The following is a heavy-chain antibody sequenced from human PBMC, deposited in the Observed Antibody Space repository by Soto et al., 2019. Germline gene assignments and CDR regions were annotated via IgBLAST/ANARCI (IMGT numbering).Heavy chain of an antibody. J-gene: IGHJ6*02. Sequence: GGSLRLSCAACGFTFNSYEMNWVRQAPGKGLEWVSYISSSGSTIYYADSVKGRFTISRDNAKNSLYLQMNILRAEDTAVYYCARDRRAGGMDVWGQGTTVTVSS. CDR2: ISSSGSTI. CDR1: GFTFNSYE. CDR3: ARDRRAGGMDV. V-gene: IGHV3-48*03.